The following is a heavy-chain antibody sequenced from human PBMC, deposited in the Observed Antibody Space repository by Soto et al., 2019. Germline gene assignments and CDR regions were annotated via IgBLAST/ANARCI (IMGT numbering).Heavy chain of an antibody. D-gene: IGHD4-17*01. J-gene: IGHJ4*02. CDR3: ARGGEDGDYFPIHFDY. Sequence: QVQLVQSGAEVKKPGSSVKVSCKASGGTFSSYAISWVRQAPGQGLEWMGGIIPIFGTANYAQKFQGRVTITADESTGTAYMELSSLRSEDTAVYYCARGGEDGDYFPIHFDYWGQGTLVTVSS. V-gene: IGHV1-69*01. CDR1: GGTFSSYA. CDR2: IIPIFGTA.